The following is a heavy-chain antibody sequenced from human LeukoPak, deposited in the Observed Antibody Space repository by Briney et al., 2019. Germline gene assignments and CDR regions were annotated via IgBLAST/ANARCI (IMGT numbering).Heavy chain of an antibody. CDR1: GYTFTSYG. J-gene: IGHJ4*02. V-gene: IGHV1-18*01. CDR3: ARTSDYDFWSGYFDY. Sequence: ASVKVSCKPSGYTFTSYGISWVRQAPGQGLEWMGWISAYNGNTNYAQKLQGRVTMTTDTSTSTAYMELRSLRSDDTAVYYCARTSDYDFWSGYFDYWGQGTLVTVSS. CDR2: ISAYNGNT. D-gene: IGHD3-3*01.